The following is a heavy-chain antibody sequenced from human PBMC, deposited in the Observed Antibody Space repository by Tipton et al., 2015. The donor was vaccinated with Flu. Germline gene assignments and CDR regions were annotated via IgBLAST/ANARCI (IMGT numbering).Heavy chain of an antibody. CDR1: GYSISSGYY. V-gene: IGHV4-4*07. Sequence: GLVKPSETLSPTCAVSGYSISSGYYWSWIRQPAGKGLEWIGRIYMGGRTNYNPSLKSRVTMSVDLFKNQISLRLSSVTAADTAVYYCARERRGGWPFYDAFDSWGQGTTVTVSS. CDR2: IYMGGRT. CDR3: ARERRGGWPFYDAFDS. D-gene: IGHD6-19*01. J-gene: IGHJ3*01.